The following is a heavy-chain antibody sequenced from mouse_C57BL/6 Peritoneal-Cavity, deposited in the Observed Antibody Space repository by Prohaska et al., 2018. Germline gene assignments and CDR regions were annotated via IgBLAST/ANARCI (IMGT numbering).Heavy chain of an antibody. V-gene: IGHV1-61*01. CDR2: IYPSDSET. CDR1: GYTFTSYW. D-gene: IGHD3-2*02. CDR3: AIDSSGYYVDY. Sequence: QVQLQQPGAELVRPGSSVKLSCKASGYTFTSYWMDWVKQRPGQDLDWIGNIYPSDSETHYNQKCKDKATLTVDKSSSTAYMQLRSLKSEDSAVYYCAIDSSGYYVDYWGKGTTLTVSS. J-gene: IGHJ2*01.